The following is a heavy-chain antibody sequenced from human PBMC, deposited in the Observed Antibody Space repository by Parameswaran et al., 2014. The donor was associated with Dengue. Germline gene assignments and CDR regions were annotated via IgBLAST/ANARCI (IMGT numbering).Heavy chain of an antibody. J-gene: IGHJ4*02. CDR2: INSDGSST. V-gene: IGHV3-74*03. D-gene: IGHD1-1*01. Sequence: WIRQPPGKGLVWVSRINSDGSSTKYADSVKGRFTISRDNAKNTLYLQMNNLRAEDTAVYYCARVLNWNFDYWGQGTLVTVSS. CDR3: ARVLNWNFDY.